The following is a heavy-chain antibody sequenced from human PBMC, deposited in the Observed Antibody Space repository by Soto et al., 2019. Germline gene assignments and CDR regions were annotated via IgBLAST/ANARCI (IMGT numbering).Heavy chain of an antibody. J-gene: IGHJ5*02. V-gene: IGHV4-31*03. Sequence: SETLSLTCTVSGGSISSGGYYWSWIRQHPGKGLEWIGYIYYSGSTYYNPSLKSRVTISVDTSKNQFSLKLSSVTAADTAVYFCGRQRGGRSLRFFERSWFDPWGEGPLVTVPS. CDR3: GRQRGGRSLRFFERSWFDP. CDR1: GGSISSGGYY. CDR2: IYYSGST. D-gene: IGHD3-9*01.